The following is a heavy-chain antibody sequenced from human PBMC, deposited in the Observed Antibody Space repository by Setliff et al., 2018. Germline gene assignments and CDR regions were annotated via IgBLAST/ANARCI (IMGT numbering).Heavy chain of an antibody. D-gene: IGHD4-17*01. V-gene: IGHV3-30-3*01. CDR1: GFTFSSYA. CDR2: ISYDGSNK. J-gene: IGHJ4*02. Sequence: GSLRLSCAASGFTFSSYAMHWVRQAPGKGLEWVAVISYDGSNKYYADSVKGLFTISRDNSKNTLYLQMNSLRAEDTAVYYCARDDYGDYFGASNIDYWGQGTLVTVSS. CDR3: ARDDYGDYFGASNIDY.